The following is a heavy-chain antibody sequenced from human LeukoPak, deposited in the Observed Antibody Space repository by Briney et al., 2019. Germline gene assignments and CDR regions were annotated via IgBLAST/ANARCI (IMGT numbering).Heavy chain of an antibody. J-gene: IGHJ4*02. D-gene: IGHD3-22*01. V-gene: IGHV3-21*01. CDR3: ARDSDYYDSSGYQVPDY. CDR1: GFTFSSYS. CDR2: ISSSSSYV. Sequence: GGSLRLSCAASGFTFSSYSMNWVRQAPRKGLEWVSSISSSSSYVYYADSVKGRFTISGDNAKNSLYLQMNSLRAEDTAVYYCARDSDYYDSSGYQVPDYWGQGTLVTVSS.